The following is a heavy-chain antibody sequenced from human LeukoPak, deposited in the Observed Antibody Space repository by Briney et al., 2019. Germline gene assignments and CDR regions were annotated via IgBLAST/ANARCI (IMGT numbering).Heavy chain of an antibody. CDR2: IYYSGST. Sequence: SETLSLTCTVSGGSISSSSYYWGWIRQPPGKGLEWIGSIYYSGSTYYNPSLKSRVTISVDTSKNQFPLKLSSVTAADTAVYYCARRFPGTVLYYYYYYMDVWGKGTTVTISS. CDR3: ARRFPGTVLYYYYYYMDV. J-gene: IGHJ6*03. V-gene: IGHV4-39*06. CDR1: GGSISSSSYY. D-gene: IGHD6-13*01.